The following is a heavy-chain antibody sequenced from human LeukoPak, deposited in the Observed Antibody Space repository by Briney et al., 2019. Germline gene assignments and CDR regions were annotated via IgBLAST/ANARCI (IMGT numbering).Heavy chain of an antibody. V-gene: IGHV1-2*02. J-gene: IGHJ5*02. D-gene: IGHD2-21*01. CDR2: INTNSGVT. CDR1: GLTFTGVNF. CDR3: TRDRLSKWFDP. Sequence: ASVKVSCKASGLTFTGVNFIHWVRQAPGQGPEWMGWINTNSGVTDYARNFQGRVTMTRDTSISTAYMELYRLTSDDMAMYYCTRDRLSKWFDPWGQGTLVTVSS.